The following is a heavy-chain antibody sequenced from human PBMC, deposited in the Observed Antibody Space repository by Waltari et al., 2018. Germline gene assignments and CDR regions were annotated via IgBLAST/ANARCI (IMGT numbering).Heavy chain of an antibody. Sequence: QVQLQQWGAGLLKPSETLSLTCAVYGGSFSGYYWSWIRQPPGKGLGWIGEINHSGSTNYNPSLKSRVTISVDTSKNQFSLKLSSVTAADTAVYYCARSYCSGGSCYSLSYYFDYWGQGTLVTVSS. D-gene: IGHD2-15*01. J-gene: IGHJ4*02. CDR1: GGSFSGYY. CDR2: INHSGST. CDR3: ARSYCSGGSCYSLSYYFDY. V-gene: IGHV4-34*01.